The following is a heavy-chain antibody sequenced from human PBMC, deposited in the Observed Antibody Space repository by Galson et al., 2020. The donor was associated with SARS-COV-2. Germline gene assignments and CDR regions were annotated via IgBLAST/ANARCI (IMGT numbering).Heavy chain of an antibody. CDR2: ISWNSGSI. CDR1: GFTFDDYA. J-gene: IGHJ4*02. V-gene: IGHV3-9*01. Sequence: GGSLRLSCAASGFTFDDYAMHWVRQAPGKGLEWVSGISWNSGSIGYADSVKGRFTISRDNAKNSLYLQMNSLRAEDTALYYCASTQGSGYWGQGTLVTVSS. CDR3: ASTQGSGY.